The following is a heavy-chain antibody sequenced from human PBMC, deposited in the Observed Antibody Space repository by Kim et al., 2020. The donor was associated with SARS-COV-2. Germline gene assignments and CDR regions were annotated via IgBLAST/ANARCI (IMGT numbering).Heavy chain of an antibody. CDR1: GFTFSFYW. D-gene: IGHD6-19*01. J-gene: IGHJ4*02. Sequence: GGSLRLSCAASGFTFSFYWMHWVRQAPGKGLVWVSRIDTDGNSAYNTDSVKGRFTISRDNAKNTLYLQMSSLRAEDSAVYYCVRGSSDWNGVDYWGQGTLVTVSS. V-gene: IGHV3-74*01. CDR2: IDTDGNSA. CDR3: VRGSSDWNGVDY.